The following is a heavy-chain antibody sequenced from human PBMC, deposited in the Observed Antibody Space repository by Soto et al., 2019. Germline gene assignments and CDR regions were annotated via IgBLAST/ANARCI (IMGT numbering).Heavy chain of an antibody. Sequence: GGSLRLSCAPSGFTFGYFSISWVRQAPGRGLEWVGFIRSKDYGGTTEYAASVKGRFAISRDDSTGIAYLQMNSLKIEDTAVYYCTREIPYFDSWGQGTRVTSPQ. CDR1: GFTFGYFS. CDR3: TREIPYFDS. CDR2: IRSKDYGGTT. J-gene: IGHJ4*02. V-gene: IGHV3-49*02.